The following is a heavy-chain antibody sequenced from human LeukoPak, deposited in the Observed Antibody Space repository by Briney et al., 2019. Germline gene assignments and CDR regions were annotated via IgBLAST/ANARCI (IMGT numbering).Heavy chain of an antibody. CDR1: GFTFSSYG. J-gene: IGHJ4*02. V-gene: IGHV3-30*18. D-gene: IGHD3-22*01. CDR2: ISYDGSNK. Sequence: GGSLRLSCAASGFTFSSYGMHWVRQAPGKGLEWVAVISYDGSNKYYADSVKGRFTISRDNSKNTLYLQMNSLRAEDTAVYYCAKDPGYYDSSYYFDYWGQGTLVTVSS. CDR3: AKDPGYYDSSYYFDY.